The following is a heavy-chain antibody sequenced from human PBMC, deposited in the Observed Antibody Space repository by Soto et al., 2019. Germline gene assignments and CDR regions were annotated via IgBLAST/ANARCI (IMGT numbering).Heavy chain of an antibody. CDR2: ISGSGGST. CDR3: AKDIQVGYSSSRYDYYYYGMDV. Sequence: AVGSQRLSSAASGFNFSSYAMSWVRQAPEKGLEWVSAISGSGGSTYYADSVKGRFTISRDNSKNTLYLQMNSLRAEDTAVYYCAKDIQVGYSSSRYDYYYYGMDVWGQGTTVNVSS. J-gene: IGHJ6*02. D-gene: IGHD6-13*01. V-gene: IGHV3-23*01. CDR1: GFNFSSYA.